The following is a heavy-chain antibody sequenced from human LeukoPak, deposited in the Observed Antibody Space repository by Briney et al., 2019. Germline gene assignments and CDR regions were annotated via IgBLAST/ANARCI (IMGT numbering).Heavy chain of an antibody. D-gene: IGHD3-3*01. J-gene: IGHJ4*02. CDR3: ARAAGEVDDFWSGYYTGFDY. Sequence: SETLSLTCTVSGGSINSYYWSWIRQPPGKGLEWIGYIYYSGSTNYNPSLKSRVTISVDTSKNQFSLKLSSVTAADTAVYYCARAAGEVDDFWSGYYTGFDYWGQGTLVTVSS. CDR2: IYYSGST. V-gene: IGHV4-59*01. CDR1: GGSINSYY.